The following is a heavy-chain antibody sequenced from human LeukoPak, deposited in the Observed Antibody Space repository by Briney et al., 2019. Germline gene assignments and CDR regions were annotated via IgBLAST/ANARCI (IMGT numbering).Heavy chain of an antibody. CDR3: ASSTRGVHVYSYGGYFDY. V-gene: IGHV1-69*05. Sequence: GASVKVSCKTSGGTFSSYGISWVRQAPGQGLEWMGGIIPIFATANYAQKFQGRVTITTDESTSTAYMELSSLRSEDTAVYYCASSTRGVHVYSYGGYFDYWGQGTLVTVSS. D-gene: IGHD5-18*01. CDR1: GGTFSSYG. J-gene: IGHJ4*02. CDR2: IIPIFATA.